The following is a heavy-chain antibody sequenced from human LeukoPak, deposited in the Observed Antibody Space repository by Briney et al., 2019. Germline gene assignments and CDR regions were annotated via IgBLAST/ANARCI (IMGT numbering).Heavy chain of an antibody. Sequence: PGGSLRLSCEASGFTFSSYEMNWVRQAPGKGLEWVSYISSSGSPIYYADSVKGRFTVSRDNAKNSLYLQMSSLRAEDTAVYYCARTLAYWGQGTLVAVSS. V-gene: IGHV3-48*03. D-gene: IGHD6-13*01. CDR1: GFTFSSYE. CDR2: ISSSGSPI. CDR3: ARTLAY. J-gene: IGHJ4*02.